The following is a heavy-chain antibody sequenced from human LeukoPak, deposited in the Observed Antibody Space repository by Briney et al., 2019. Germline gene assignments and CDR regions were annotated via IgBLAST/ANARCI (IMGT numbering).Heavy chain of an antibody. D-gene: IGHD3-10*01. CDR3: ATKGSSGNFQDY. CDR2: INPISGGT. J-gene: IGHJ4*02. V-gene: IGHV1-2*02. CDR1: GYTFTGYY. Sequence: ASVKVSCKTSGYTFTGYYIHWVRQAPGQGLEWMGWINPISGGTNCAQKFRGRVTLTRDTSITTAYMELSRLKSDDTAVYYCATKGSSGNFQDYWGQGSLVTVSS.